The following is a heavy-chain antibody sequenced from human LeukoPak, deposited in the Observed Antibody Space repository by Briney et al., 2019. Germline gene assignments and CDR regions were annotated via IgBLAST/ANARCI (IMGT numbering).Heavy chain of an antibody. CDR1: GFTFSGNA. CDR2: VGGDENT. CDR3: AKDLSWWVTADY. Sequence: GGSLRLSCVASGFTFSGNAMSWVRQAPGRGLEWVSGVGGDENTHYADFVRGRSTISRDNSKNMVFLQMNSLTVEDTALYYCAKDLSWWVTADYWGQGALVTVSS. J-gene: IGHJ4*02. D-gene: IGHD2-21*02. V-gene: IGHV3-23*01.